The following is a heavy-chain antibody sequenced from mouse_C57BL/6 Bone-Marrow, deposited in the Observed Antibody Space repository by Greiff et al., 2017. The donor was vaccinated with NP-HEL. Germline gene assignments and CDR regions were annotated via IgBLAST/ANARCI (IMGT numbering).Heavy chain of an antibody. CDR3: AIYYDYDGGPWFAY. V-gene: IGHV1-74*01. J-gene: IGHJ3*01. D-gene: IGHD2-4*01. Sequence: QVQLQQPGAELVKPGASVKVSCKASGYTFTSYWMHWVKQRPGQGLEWIGRIHPSDSDTNYNQKFKGKATLTVDKSSSTAYMQLSSLTSEDSAVYYCAIYYDYDGGPWFAYWGQGTLVTVSA. CDR2: IHPSDSDT. CDR1: GYTFTSYW.